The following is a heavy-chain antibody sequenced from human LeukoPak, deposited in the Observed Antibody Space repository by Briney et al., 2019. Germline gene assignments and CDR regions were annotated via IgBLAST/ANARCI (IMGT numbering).Heavy chain of an antibody. V-gene: IGHV6-1*01. CDR1: GDSVSSNSAA. CDR3: AREGVYCSGGSCYSDYYYYGMDV. J-gene: IGHJ6*02. CDR2: TYYRSKWYN. D-gene: IGHD2-15*01. Sequence: SQTLSLTCALSGDSVSSNSAAWNWIRQSPSRGLEWLGRTYYRSKWYNDYAVSVKSRITINPDTSKNQFSLQLNSVTPEDTAVYYCAREGVYCSGGSCYSDYYYYGMDVWGQGTTVTVSS.